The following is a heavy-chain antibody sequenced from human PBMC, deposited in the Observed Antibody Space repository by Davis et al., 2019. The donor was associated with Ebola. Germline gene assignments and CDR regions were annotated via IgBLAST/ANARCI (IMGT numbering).Heavy chain of an antibody. CDR1: GYTFTSYD. J-gene: IGHJ4*02. D-gene: IGHD3/OR15-3a*01. Sequence: ASVTFSCKASGYTFTSYDINWVRQATGQGLEWMGWMNPNSGNTGYAQKFQGRVTITRNTSISTAYMELSSLRSEDTAVYYCARGRRLDPLDYWGQGTLVTVSS. V-gene: IGHV1-8*03. CDR2: MNPNSGNT. CDR3: ARGRRLDPLDY.